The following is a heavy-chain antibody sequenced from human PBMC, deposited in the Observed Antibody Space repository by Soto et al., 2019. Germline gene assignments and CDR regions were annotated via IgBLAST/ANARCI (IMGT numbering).Heavy chain of an antibody. Sequence: PGGSLRLSGATSGFTFSSDWMHWVRQAPGKGLVWVSRINKDGSYKNYADFVEGRFTISRDDAKSELYLQMDRLRAEDTAVYYCARGGLEPFDYLGQGALVTVSS. CDR3: ARGGLEPFDY. CDR1: GFTFSSDW. CDR2: INKDGSYK. D-gene: IGHD1-1*01. V-gene: IGHV3-74*01. J-gene: IGHJ4*02.